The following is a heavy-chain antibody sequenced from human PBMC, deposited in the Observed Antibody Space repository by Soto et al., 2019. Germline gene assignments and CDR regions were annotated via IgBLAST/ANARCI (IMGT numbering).Heavy chain of an antibody. CDR3: AKDRGGYDYNFYY. CDR2: ISWNSGSI. J-gene: IGHJ4*02. D-gene: IGHD5-12*01. CDR1: GFTFDDYA. V-gene: IGHV3-9*01. Sequence: EVQLVESGGGLVQPGRSLRLSCAASGFTFDDYAMHWVRQAPGKGLEWVSGISWNSGSIGYADSVKGRFTISRDNAKNSLYLQMNSLRAEDTALYYCAKDRGGYDYNFYYWGQGTLVTVSS.